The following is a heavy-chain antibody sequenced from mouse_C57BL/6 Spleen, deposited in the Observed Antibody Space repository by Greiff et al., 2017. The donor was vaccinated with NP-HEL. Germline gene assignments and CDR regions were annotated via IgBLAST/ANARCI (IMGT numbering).Heavy chain of an antibody. CDR3: AREGEDPYAMDY. V-gene: IGHV1-80*01. J-gene: IGHJ4*01. CDR1: GYAFSSYW. Sequence: QVQLQQSGAELVKPGASVKISCKASGYAFSSYWMNWVKQRPGKGLEWIGQIYPGDGDTNYNGKFKGKATLTADKSSSTAYMQLSSLTSEDSAVYFCAREGEDPYAMDYWGQGTSVTVSS. CDR2: IYPGDGDT.